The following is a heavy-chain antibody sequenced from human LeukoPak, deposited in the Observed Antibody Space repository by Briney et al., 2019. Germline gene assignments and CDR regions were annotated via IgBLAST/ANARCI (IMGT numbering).Heavy chain of an antibody. J-gene: IGHJ4*02. CDR2: VYFSGKT. V-gene: IGHV4-59*01. CDR1: GASISSYY. D-gene: IGHD3-10*01. Sequence: SETLSLTCTVSGASISSYYWSWIRQPPGKGLEWIGSVYFSGKTTYNPSLKSRVTISIDTSKSQFSLRLSSVTAAGTAMYYCARDRFGELDYWGQGSLVTVSS. CDR3: ARDRFGELDY.